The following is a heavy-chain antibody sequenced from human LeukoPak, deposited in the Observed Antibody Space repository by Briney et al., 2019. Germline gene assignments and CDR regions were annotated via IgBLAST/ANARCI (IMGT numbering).Heavy chain of an antibody. J-gene: IGHJ4*02. Sequence: PGGSLRLSCAASGFRFDDYAMHWVRQAPGKGLEWVSGISWNSGTIAYADSVKGRFTISRDNAKNSLYLQMNSLRAEDTALYYCAKVRGYSFGYFDYWGQGTLVTVSS. CDR2: ISWNSGTI. CDR1: GFRFDDYA. D-gene: IGHD5-18*01. CDR3: AKVRGYSFGYFDY. V-gene: IGHV3-9*01.